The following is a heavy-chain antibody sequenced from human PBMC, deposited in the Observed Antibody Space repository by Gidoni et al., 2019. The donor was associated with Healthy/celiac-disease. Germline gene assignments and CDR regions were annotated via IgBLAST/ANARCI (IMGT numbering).Heavy chain of an antibody. J-gene: IGHJ4*02. D-gene: IGHD3-22*01. V-gene: IGHV1-18*01. CDR2: ISAYNGNT. Sequence: EWMGWISAYNGNTNYAQKLQGRVTMTTDTSTSTAYMELRSLRSDDTAVYYCARGVPGYYDSSGYYFIGPGDYWGQGTLVTVSS. CDR3: ARGVPGYYDSSGYYFIGPGDY.